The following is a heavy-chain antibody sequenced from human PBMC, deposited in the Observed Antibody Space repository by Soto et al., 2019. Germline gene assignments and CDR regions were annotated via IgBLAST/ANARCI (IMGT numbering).Heavy chain of an antibody. D-gene: IGHD3-22*01. Sequence: EVQLVESGGGLVQPGGSLRLSCAASGFTFSSSSMNWVRQAPGKGLEWVSFIDTLSSTMYYADSVRGRFTISRDNAKNSLYLQMNSLRAEDTAIYYCTGGGVSSGPGSWGQGTLVTVSS. V-gene: IGHV3-48*01. CDR3: TGGGVSSGPGS. CDR2: IDTLSSTM. J-gene: IGHJ5*02. CDR1: GFTFSSSS.